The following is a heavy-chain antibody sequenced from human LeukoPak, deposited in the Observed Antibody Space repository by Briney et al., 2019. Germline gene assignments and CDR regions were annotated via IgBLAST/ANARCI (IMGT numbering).Heavy chain of an antibody. D-gene: IGHD3-10*01. Sequence: ASVKVSCKASGYTFTSYGISWVRQAPGQGLEWMGWISAYNGNTNYAQKLQGRVTMTTDTSTSTAYMELRSLRSDDTAVYYCARDWGFGELFGAFDIWGQGTMVTVSS. CDR3: ARDWGFGELFGAFDI. V-gene: IGHV1-18*01. J-gene: IGHJ3*02. CDR2: ISAYNGNT. CDR1: GYTFTSYG.